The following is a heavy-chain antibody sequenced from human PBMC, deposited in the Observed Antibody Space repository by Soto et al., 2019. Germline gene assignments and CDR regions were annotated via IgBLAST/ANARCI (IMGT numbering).Heavy chain of an antibody. Sequence: SETLSLTCAVSSGSISSGNCCSWVRQPPGKRLERSVEIYYSGSTYYNPSLKSRVTISVDTSKNQFSLKLSSVTAADTAVYYCARGIVVRELLPYYYGMDVWGQGTTVTVSS. J-gene: IGHJ6*02. CDR3: ARGIVVRELLPYYYGMDV. V-gene: IGHV4-4*02. CDR2: IYYSGST. D-gene: IGHD1-26*01. CDR1: SGSISSGNC.